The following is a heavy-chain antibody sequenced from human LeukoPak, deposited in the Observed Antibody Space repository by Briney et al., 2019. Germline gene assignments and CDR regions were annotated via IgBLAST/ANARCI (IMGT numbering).Heavy chain of an antibody. J-gene: IGHJ6*02. CDR3: ASYSYGTLYYYGMDV. CDR1: GGTFSSYA. Sequence: GSSVKVSCKASGGTFSSYAISWVRQAPGQGLEWMGRIIPILGIANYAQKFQGRVTITADKSTSTAYMELSSLRSEDTAVYYCASYSYGTLYYYGMDVWGQGTTVTVSS. CDR2: IIPILGIA. D-gene: IGHD5-18*01. V-gene: IGHV1-69*04.